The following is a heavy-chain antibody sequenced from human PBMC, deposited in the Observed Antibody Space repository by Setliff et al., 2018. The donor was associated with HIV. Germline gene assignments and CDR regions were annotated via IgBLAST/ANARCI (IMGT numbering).Heavy chain of an antibody. D-gene: IGHD6-13*01. CDR3: AKAGSGYSGSNWFDP. Sequence: GGSLRLSCAASGFTFSSSVMHWLRQAPGKGLEWVAVISPDETKKYYADSVKGRFSVSRDNTKKTVYLQMNSLTTEDTAVYYCAKAGSGYSGSNWFDPWGQGTLVTVSS. V-gene: IGHV3-30*04. CDR1: GFTFSSSV. CDR2: ISPDETKK. J-gene: IGHJ5*02.